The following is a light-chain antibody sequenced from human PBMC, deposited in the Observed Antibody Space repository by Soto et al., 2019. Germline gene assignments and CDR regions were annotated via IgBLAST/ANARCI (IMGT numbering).Light chain of an antibody. Sequence: IVLKQYPAPLSVSQGERATLSCRASQSVGNNIVWYQQKPGHAPRRLIYGASTRAAGIPDRFSGSGSGTAFTLTISGRQAADFAAYYCQQFNNGAPCTFGQGTKVDVK. J-gene: IGKJ1*01. CDR2: GAS. CDR3: QQFNNGAPCT. V-gene: IGKV3-15*01. CDR1: QSVGNN.